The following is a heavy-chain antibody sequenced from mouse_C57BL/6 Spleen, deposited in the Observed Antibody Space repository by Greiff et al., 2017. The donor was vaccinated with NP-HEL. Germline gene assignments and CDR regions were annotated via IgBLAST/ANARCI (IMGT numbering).Heavy chain of an antibody. CDR3: ARAGTGAMDY. Sequence: QVQLQQPGAELVKPGASVKLSCKASGYTFTSYWMQWVKQRPGQGLEWIGEIDPSDSYTNYNQKFKGKATWTVDTSSSTAYMQLSSLTSEDSAVYYCARAGTGAMDYWGQGTSVTVSS. D-gene: IGHD3-3*01. CDR2: IDPSDSYT. V-gene: IGHV1-50*01. J-gene: IGHJ4*01. CDR1: GYTFTSYW.